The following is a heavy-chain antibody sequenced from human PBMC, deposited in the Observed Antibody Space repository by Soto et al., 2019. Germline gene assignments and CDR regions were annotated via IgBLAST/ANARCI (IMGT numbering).Heavy chain of an antibody. J-gene: IGHJ6*02. CDR3: ARVAPDDSSSWPMDV. Sequence: EVQLVETGGGLSQPGGSLRLSCAASGFTVSNNYMNWVRQAPGKGLEWVSLIYSGGRTYYADSVKGRFTISRDNSNNTLFLQMNSLRADDTAVYYCARVAPDDSSSWPMDVWGQGTAVTVSS. V-gene: IGHV3-53*02. CDR2: IYSGGRT. D-gene: IGHD6-13*01. CDR1: GFTVSNNY.